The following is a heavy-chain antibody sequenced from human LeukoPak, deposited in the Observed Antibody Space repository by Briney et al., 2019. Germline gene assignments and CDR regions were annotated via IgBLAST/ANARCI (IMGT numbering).Heavy chain of an antibody. V-gene: IGHV4-34*01. CDR1: GGSFSGYY. J-gene: IGHJ4*02. D-gene: IGHD5-12*01. Sequence: SETLSLTCAVAGGSFSGYYWTWIRQPPGKGLEWIGEINHSGSANYNPSLMSRVTISLDTSKNHFSLNLSSVTAADTAVYYCARGQGTVATHWGQGTLVTVSS. CDR3: ARGQGTVATH. CDR2: INHSGSA.